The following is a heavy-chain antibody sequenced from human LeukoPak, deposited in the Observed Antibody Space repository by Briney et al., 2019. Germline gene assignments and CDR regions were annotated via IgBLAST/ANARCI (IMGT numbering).Heavy chain of an antibody. J-gene: IGHJ4*02. Sequence: ASVKVSCKTSGYNFNRYTITWVRQAPGQGLEWMGWVSTSNGDTSYADKFQGRVTMATETVTKTAYMEMRRLRSGDTAMYFCARVSDTSMVTPGFDSWGQGTLVTVSS. CDR3: ARVSDTSMVTPGFDS. CDR2: VSTSNGDT. D-gene: IGHD5-18*01. V-gene: IGHV1-18*01. CDR1: GYNFNRYT.